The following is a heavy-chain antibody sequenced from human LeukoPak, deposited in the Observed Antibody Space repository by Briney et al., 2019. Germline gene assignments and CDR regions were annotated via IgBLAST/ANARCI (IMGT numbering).Heavy chain of an antibody. D-gene: IGHD3-22*01. CDR2: INPNNGGT. Sequence: GASVKVPCKASGYTFTSYDINWVRQAPGQGLEWMGWINPNNGGTKYAQKFQDRVTMTRDTSISTAYMELSRLRSDDTAVYYCARDERYDSSGYPFDYWGQGTLVTVSS. J-gene: IGHJ4*02. V-gene: IGHV1-2*02. CDR1: GYTFTSYD. CDR3: ARDERYDSSGYPFDY.